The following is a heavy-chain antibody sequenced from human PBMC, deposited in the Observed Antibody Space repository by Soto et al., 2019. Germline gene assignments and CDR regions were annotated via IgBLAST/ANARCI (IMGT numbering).Heavy chain of an antibody. J-gene: IGHJ4*02. CDR1: GFSLNTRDVG. CDR3: AHCRVVVARF. D-gene: IGHD2-15*01. V-gene: IGHV2-5*02. CDR2: VYWDDDK. Sequence: QITVNESGPALVKPTQTLTLTCTFSGFSLNTRDVGVGWIRQPPGKALEWLGVVYWDDDKTYSPSLKSRLTITKDTPNNQVVLRMTKMDPVDTVRYYCAHCRVVVARFWGQGTLVTVSS.